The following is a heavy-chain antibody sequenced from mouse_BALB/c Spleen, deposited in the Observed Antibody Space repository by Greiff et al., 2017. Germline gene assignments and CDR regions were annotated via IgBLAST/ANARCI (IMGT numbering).Heavy chain of an antibody. CDR2: ISSGSSTI. CDR3: ARTGTQGGFAY. J-gene: IGHJ3*01. CDR1: GFTFSSFG. V-gene: IGHV5-17*02. Sequence: EVMLVESGGGLVQPGGSRKLSCAASGFTFSSFGMHWVRQAPETGLEWVAYISSGSSTIYYADTVKGRFTISRDNPKNTLFLQMTSLRSEDTAMYYCARTGTQGGFAYWGQGTLVTVSA. D-gene: IGHD4-1*01.